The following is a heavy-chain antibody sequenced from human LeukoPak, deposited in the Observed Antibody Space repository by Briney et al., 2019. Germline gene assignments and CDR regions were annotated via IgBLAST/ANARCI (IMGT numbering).Heavy chain of an antibody. Sequence: AGGSLRLSCAASGFTFDDYAMHWVRQGPGKGLEWVSGISWNSGNIGYADSVEGRFTISRDNAKNSLYLQMNSLRPEDMALYYCAKDISSIVGSTRGSDYWGQGTLVTVSS. D-gene: IGHD1-26*01. CDR2: ISWNSGNI. CDR1: GFTFDDYA. V-gene: IGHV3-9*03. J-gene: IGHJ4*02. CDR3: AKDISSIVGSTRGSDY.